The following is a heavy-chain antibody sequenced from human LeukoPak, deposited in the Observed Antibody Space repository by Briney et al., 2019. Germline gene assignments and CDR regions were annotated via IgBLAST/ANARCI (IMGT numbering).Heavy chain of an antibody. CDR1: GFTFSSYW. CDR3: ARVGRDYYDSSGYSHYFDY. D-gene: IGHD3-22*01. Sequence: GGSLRLSCAASGFTFSSYWMSWVSQAPGKGMEWVANIKQDGSEKYYVDSVKGRFTISRDNAKNSLYLQMNSLRAEDTAVYYCARVGRDYYDSSGYSHYFDYWGQGTLVTVSS. J-gene: IGHJ4*02. CDR2: IKQDGSEK. V-gene: IGHV3-7*03.